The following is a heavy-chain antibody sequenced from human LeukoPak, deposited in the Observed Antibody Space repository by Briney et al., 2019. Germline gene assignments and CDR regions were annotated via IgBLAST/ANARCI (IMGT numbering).Heavy chain of an antibody. D-gene: IGHD2-2*01. CDR1: GFTFSSYA. V-gene: IGHV3-9*01. CDR2: ISWNSGSI. CDR3: AKDSYAQYWYFDL. J-gene: IGHJ2*01. Sequence: GGSLRLSCAASGFTFSSYAMSWVRQAPGKGLEWVSGISWNSGSIGCADSVKGRFTISRDNAKNSLYLQMNSLRAEDTALYYCAKDSYAQYWYFDLWGRGTLVTVSS.